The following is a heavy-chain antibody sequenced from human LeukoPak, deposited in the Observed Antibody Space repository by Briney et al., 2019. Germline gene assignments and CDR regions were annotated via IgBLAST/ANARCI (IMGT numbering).Heavy chain of an antibody. CDR3: AKGSRTGQFPMDV. J-gene: IGHJ6*02. CDR1: GFTASTYG. CDR2: IIGGAGYT. Sequence: GGSLRLSCAASGFTASTYGVSWVRQAPGKGLQWVLAIIGGAGYTFYADSVKGRFTISRDNSWNSLYPQMNSLRADDTAVYYCAKGSRTGQFPMDVWGQGTTVTVSS. V-gene: IGHV3-23*01. D-gene: IGHD1-1*01.